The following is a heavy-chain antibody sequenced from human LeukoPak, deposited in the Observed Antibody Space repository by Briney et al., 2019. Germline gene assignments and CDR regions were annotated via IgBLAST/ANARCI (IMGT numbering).Heavy chain of an antibody. CDR1: GGSISSYY. CDR3: ARVPVVPAAIGSGMDV. D-gene: IGHD2-2*01. J-gene: IGHJ6*02. V-gene: IGHV4-59*01. CDR2: IYYSGST. Sequence: SETLSLTCTVSGGSISSYYWSWIRQPPGKGLEWIGYIYYSGSTNYNPSLKSRVTISVDTSKNQFSLKLSSVTAADTAVYYCARVPVVPAAIGSGMDVWGQGTTVTVSS.